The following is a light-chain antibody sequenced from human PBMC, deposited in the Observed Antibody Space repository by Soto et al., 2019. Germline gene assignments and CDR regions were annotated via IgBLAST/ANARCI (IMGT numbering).Light chain of an antibody. CDR1: QSVSSY. J-gene: IGKJ1*01. Sequence: EIVLTQSQGTLSLSPGERATLSCRASQSVSSYLAWYQQKPGQAPRLLIYGASSRATGIPDRFSGSGSGTDFTLTISRVEPEDFAVYYCQQYGRPSRTFGQGTKVEIK. CDR3: QQYGRPSRT. V-gene: IGKV3-20*01. CDR2: GAS.